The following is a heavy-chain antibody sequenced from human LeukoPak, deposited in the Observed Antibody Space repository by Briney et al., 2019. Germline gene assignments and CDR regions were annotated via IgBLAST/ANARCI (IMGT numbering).Heavy chain of an antibody. CDR1: GYTFTSYD. CDR3: ATISSGWHSDEY. V-gene: IGHV1-8*01. J-gene: IGHJ4*02. D-gene: IGHD6-19*01. CDR2: MNPNSGYT. Sequence: ASVTVSCKASGYTFTSYDINWVRQATGQGLECMGWMNPNSGYTGYAQKFQGRVTMTRNTSINTAYMELSNLRSEDTAVYYCATISSGWHSDEYWGQGTLVTVSS.